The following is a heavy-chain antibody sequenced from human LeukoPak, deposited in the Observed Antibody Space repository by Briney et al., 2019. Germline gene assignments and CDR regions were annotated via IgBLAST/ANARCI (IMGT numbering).Heavy chain of an antibody. CDR1: GFTFSSYG. CDR2: IRYDGSNK. J-gene: IGHJ6*03. V-gene: IGHV3-30*02. CDR3: AKSMSGAVPGRNYYCMDV. D-gene: IGHD6-19*01. Sequence: GGSLRLSCAASGFTFSSYGMHWVRQAPGKGLEWVAFIRYDGSNKYYADSVKGRFTISRDNSKNTLYLQMNSLRAEDTAVYYCAKSMSGAVPGRNYYCMDVWGKGTTVTISS.